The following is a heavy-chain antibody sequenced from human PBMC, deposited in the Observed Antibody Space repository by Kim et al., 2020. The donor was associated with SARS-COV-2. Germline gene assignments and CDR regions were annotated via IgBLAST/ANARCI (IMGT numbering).Heavy chain of an antibody. CDR2: ISSSGSYI. D-gene: IGHD3-22*01. CDR1: GFTFSSYS. Sequence: GGSLRLSCAASGFTFSSYSMNWVRQAPGKGLEWVSSISSSGSYIYYADSVKGRFTISRDNAKNSLYLQMNSLRAEDTAVYYCARWATSYYYDSSGYYPDAFDIWGQGTMVTVSS. CDR3: ARWATSYYYDSSGYYPDAFDI. J-gene: IGHJ3*02. V-gene: IGHV3-21*01.